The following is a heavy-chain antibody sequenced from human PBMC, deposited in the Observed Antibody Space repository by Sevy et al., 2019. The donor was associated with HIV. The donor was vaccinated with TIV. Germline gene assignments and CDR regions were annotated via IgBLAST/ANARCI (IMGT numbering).Heavy chain of an antibody. V-gene: IGHV4-39*01. CDR1: GGSIRRSTYY. J-gene: IGHJ3*02. D-gene: IGHD2-21*01. Sequence: SETLSLTCLVSGGSIRRSTYYWGWIRQPPGKGLEWIGGIYYSGGTYYNPSLKPRVTISVDTSKNQFLLKLSSVTAADTALYYCARPMVKSTYDTFDTWGQGTMVTVSS. CDR2: IYYSGGT. CDR3: ARPMVKSTYDTFDT.